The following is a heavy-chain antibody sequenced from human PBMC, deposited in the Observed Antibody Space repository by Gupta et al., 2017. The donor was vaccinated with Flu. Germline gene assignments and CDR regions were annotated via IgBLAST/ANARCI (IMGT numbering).Heavy chain of an antibody. CDR2: IKSKTDGGTT. Sequence: EVQLVESGGGLVMLGGSLRLSCAASAFTFNNAWMSWVRQAPGKGLEWVGRIKSKTDGGTTDYAAPVKGRFTVSRDDSKNTLYLQMNSLKTEDTAVYYCSTIGWNYPFDHWGQGALVTGSS. CDR1: AFTFNNAW. D-gene: IGHD1-7*01. J-gene: IGHJ4*02. V-gene: IGHV3-15*01. CDR3: STIGWNYPFDH.